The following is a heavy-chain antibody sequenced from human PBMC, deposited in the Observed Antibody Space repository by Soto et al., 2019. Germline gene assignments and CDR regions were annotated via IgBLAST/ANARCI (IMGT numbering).Heavy chain of an antibody. Sequence: GASVKVSCKASGGTFSSYAISWVRQAPGQGLEWMGGIIPIFGTANYAQKFQGRVTITADESTSTAYMELSSLRSEDTAVYYCARVLHAGGYYDSSGYYPSFDYWGQGTLVTVSS. V-gene: IGHV1-69*13. CDR2: IIPIFGTA. D-gene: IGHD3-22*01. CDR3: ARVLHAGGYYDSSGYYPSFDY. J-gene: IGHJ4*02. CDR1: GGTFSSYA.